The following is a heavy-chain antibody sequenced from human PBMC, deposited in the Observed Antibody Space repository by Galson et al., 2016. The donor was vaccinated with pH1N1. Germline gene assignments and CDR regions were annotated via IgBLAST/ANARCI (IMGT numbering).Heavy chain of an antibody. V-gene: IGHV3-23*01. CDR1: GFTFTSYA. CDR3: ARARGGRYWNYFDY. Sequence: CAASGFTFTSYAMSWVRQPPGKGLEWVSAISGSGDSAYSADSVKGRFTISRDISKNTLYLQMNSLRVEDAAVYYCARARGGRYWNYFDYWGQGALVTVSS. CDR2: ISGSGDSA. D-gene: IGHD3-10*01. J-gene: IGHJ4*02.